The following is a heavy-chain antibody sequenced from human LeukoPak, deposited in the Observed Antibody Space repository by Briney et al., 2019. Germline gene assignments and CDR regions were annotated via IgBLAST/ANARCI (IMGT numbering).Heavy chain of an antibody. CDR1: GGSISSQY. J-gene: IGHJ4*02. CDR3: ARAVGSTGAGYFDY. Sequence: PSETLSLTYPVSGGSISSQYWSWIRQPAGKGRDGIGRIYTSGSTNYIPSLKRRGTMSVDTSMNQFSLKLSSVTAADTAVYYCARAVGSTGAGYFDYWGQGTLVTVSS. D-gene: IGHD1-26*01. CDR2: IYTSGST. V-gene: IGHV4-4*07.